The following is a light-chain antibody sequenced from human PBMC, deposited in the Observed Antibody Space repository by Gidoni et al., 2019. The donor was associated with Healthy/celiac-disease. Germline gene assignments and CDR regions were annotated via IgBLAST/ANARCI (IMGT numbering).Light chain of an antibody. Sequence: DIVMTQTPLSLSVTPGQPASISCKSSQSLRHSHGKTSLYWYLQKPGQSTQLLFYEVSIRFSGAPERFSSSGSGTEFTLKISRVEAEYVGVYYGMQGSASTFXQXTRLEIK. CDR1: QSLRHSHGKTS. J-gene: IGKJ5*01. V-gene: IGKV2-29*01. CDR2: EVS. CDR3: MQGSAST.